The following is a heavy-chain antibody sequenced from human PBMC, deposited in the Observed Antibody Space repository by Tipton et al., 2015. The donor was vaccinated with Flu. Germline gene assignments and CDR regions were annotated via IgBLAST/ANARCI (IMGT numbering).Heavy chain of an antibody. D-gene: IGHD2-15*01. J-gene: IGHJ4*02. CDR1: GFTFSKYW. V-gene: IGHV3-7*01. CDR2: VKKDGTEK. Sequence: SLRLSCAASGFTFSKYWMSWVRQAPGKGPEWVAHVKKDGTEKYYVDSVKGRFTISRDNSKNFVYLEMNSLRADDTAVYYCARWEDCSSGTCYGYYFDYWGQGTLVTVSS. CDR3: ARWEDCSSGTCYGYYFDY.